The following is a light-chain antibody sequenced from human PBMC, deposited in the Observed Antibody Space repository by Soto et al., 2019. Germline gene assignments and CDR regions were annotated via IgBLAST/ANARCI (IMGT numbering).Light chain of an antibody. Sequence: QSVLTQPASVSGSPGQSITISCTGTSSEVGSYNLVSWYQQHPSKAPKIINYEENKRPSRVSKSLTGTKSGNTASLTISGLQAEDEADYYCCSYAGSSTYVFGTGTKVTVL. CDR3: CSYAGSSTYV. CDR2: EEN. J-gene: IGLJ1*01. V-gene: IGLV2-23*01. CDR1: SSEVGSYNL.